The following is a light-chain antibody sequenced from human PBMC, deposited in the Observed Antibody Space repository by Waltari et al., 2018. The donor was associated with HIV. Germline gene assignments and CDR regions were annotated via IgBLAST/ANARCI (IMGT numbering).Light chain of an antibody. CDR3: QQYDRWPQT. V-gene: IGKV3-15*01. CDR2: GAS. CDR1: QSVYNN. J-gene: IGKJ2*01. Sequence: EIVMTQSPVSLSVSPGGGATLSCRASQSVYNNVAWYQQQSGQAPRLLIFGASTRASGVPLRFSGSGSGTEFTLTISSLRSEDFVVYYCQQYDRWPQTFGQGTKLEIK.